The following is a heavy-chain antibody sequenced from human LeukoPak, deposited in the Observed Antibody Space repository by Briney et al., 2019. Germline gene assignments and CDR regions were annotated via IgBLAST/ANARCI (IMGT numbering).Heavy chain of an antibody. CDR3: ASLVLRSYYYYMDV. Sequence: ASVKVSCKASGYTFTSYGISWVRQAPGQGLEWMGWISAYNGNTNYAQKLQGRVTMTTDTSTSTAYMELRSLRSEDTAVYYCASLVLRSYYYYMDVWGKGTTVTVSS. CDR1: GYTFTSYG. D-gene: IGHD1-14*01. CDR2: ISAYNGNT. J-gene: IGHJ6*03. V-gene: IGHV1-18*01.